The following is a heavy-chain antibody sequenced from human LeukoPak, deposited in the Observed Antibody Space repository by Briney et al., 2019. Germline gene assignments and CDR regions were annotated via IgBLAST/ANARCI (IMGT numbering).Heavy chain of an antibody. CDR2: IIPIFGTA. Sequence: SVKVSCKASGGTFSSYAISWVRQAPGQGLEWMGRIIPIFGTANYAQKFQGRVTITTDTSTSTAYMELSSLRSEDTAVYYCARNPCGGDCYSDPNDAFDIWGQGTMVTVSS. V-gene: IGHV1-69*05. D-gene: IGHD2-21*02. J-gene: IGHJ3*02. CDR3: ARNPCGGDCYSDPNDAFDI. CDR1: GGTFSSYA.